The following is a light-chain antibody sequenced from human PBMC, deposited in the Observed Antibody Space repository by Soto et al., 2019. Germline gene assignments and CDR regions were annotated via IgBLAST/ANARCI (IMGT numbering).Light chain of an antibody. CDR3: QQYGNSPRS. V-gene: IGKV3-20*01. CDR2: GAS. Sequence: ETVLTQSPGTLSLSPGERAGLSCRASQSVANDFLAWYQQKPGQAPKLLIHGASTRATDIPDRFSGSGSGTDFTLTISRLEPEDFAVYYCQQYGNSPRSFGPGTTVDIK. J-gene: IGKJ3*01. CDR1: QSVANDF.